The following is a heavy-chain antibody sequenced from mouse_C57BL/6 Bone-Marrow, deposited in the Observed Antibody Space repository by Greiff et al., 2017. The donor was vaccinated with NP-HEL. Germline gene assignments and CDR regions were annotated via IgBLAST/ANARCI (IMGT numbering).Heavy chain of an antibody. D-gene: IGHD2-2*01. CDR1: GFSFTSYG. Sequence: QVQLQQSGPGLVQPSQSLSITCTVSGFSFTSYGVHWVRQSPGKGLEWLGVIWSGGSTVYNAVFISRLTISKDNSQSQVFFKMNRLHADDTAIYYCASPSTMVTHYYAMDYWGQGTSVTVSS. V-gene: IGHV2-2*01. J-gene: IGHJ4*01. CDR3: ASPSTMVTHYYAMDY. CDR2: IWSGGST.